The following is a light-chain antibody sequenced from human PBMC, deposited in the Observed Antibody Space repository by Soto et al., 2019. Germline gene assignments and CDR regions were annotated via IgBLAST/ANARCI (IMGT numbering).Light chain of an antibody. V-gene: IGLV1-40*01. CDR1: SSNIGAGYE. J-gene: IGLJ1*01. CDR2: ENN. CDR3: QSYDSSLSGYV. Sequence: QPVLTQPPSVSEAPGQRVTISCTGSSSNIGAGYEAHWYQQVPGTAPKLLIYENNKRPSGVPDRFSGSKSGTSASLAITGLQAEDAAEYYCQSYDSSLSGYVFGTGTKLTVL.